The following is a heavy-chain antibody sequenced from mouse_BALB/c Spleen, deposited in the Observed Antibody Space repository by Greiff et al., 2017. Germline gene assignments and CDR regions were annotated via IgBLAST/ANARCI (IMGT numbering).Heavy chain of an antibody. CDR1: GYTFTSYW. D-gene: IGHD2-12*01. V-gene: IGHV1S41*01. CDR2: IAPGSGST. Sequence: DLVKPGASVKLSCKASGYTFTSYWINWIKQRPGQGLEWIGRIAPGSGSTYYNEMFKGKATLTVDTSSSTAYMQLSRLSSEDSAVYFCARYDLQAWFAYWGQGTLVTVSA. CDR3: ARYDLQAWFAY. J-gene: IGHJ3*01.